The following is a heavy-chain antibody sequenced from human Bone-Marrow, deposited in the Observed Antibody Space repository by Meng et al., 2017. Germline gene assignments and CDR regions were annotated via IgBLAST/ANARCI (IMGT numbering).Heavy chain of an antibody. Sequence: GGSLRLSCAASGFTFSDYYMSWIRQAPGEGLEWVSYISSSGSTIYYADSVKGRFTISRDNAKNSLYLQMNSLRAEDTAVYYCARGNEYYYDSSGYYRPNDAFDIWGQGTRVTVSS. D-gene: IGHD3-22*01. V-gene: IGHV3-11*04. CDR2: ISSSGSTI. CDR1: GFTFSDYY. J-gene: IGHJ3*02. CDR3: ARGNEYYYDSSGYYRPNDAFDI.